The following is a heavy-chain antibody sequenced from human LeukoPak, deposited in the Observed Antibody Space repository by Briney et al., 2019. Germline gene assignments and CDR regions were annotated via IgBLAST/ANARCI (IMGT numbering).Heavy chain of an antibody. CDR1: GGSFSGYY. J-gene: IGHJ4*02. D-gene: IGHD5-18*01. CDR2: SNHSGST. CDR3: ASGGTHTAMAPSDY. V-gene: IGHV4-34*01. Sequence: SETLSLTCAVYGGSFSGYYWSWIRQPPGKGLEWIGESNHSGSTNYNPSLKSRVTISIDTSKNQFSLKLSSVTAADTDVYYCASGGTHTAMAPSDYWGQGTLVTVSS.